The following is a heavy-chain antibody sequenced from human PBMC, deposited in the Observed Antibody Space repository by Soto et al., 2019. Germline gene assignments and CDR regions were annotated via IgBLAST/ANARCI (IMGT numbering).Heavy chain of an antibody. D-gene: IGHD3-9*01. CDR2: ISGSGGST. V-gene: IGHV3-23*01. J-gene: IGHJ4*02. Sequence: GWSLRLSCAASGFTFDDYAMHWVRQAPGKGLEWVSAISGSGGSTYYADSVKGRFTISRDNSKNTLYLQMNSLRAEDTAVYYCAKTSNTPTHYDILTGYPNYFDYWGQGTLVTVSS. CDR3: AKTSNTPTHYDILTGYPNYFDY. CDR1: GFTFDDYA.